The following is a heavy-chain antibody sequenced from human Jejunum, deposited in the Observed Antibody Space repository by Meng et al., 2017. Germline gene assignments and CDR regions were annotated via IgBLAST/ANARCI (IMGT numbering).Heavy chain of an antibody. CDR1: GDSINSTPYY. CDR2: ISYSGNT. V-gene: IGHV4-39*07. CDR3: ASDQYASAWFKY. Sequence: QPELQESGPGLVKPSETLSLPCTVSGDSINSTPYYWGWVRQPPGEGLEWLGSISYSGNTYYNPSLKSRVTISVDTSKNQFSLKVTSVTAADTAVYYCASDQYASAWFKYWGQGALVTVSS. J-gene: IGHJ4*02. D-gene: IGHD2-2*01.